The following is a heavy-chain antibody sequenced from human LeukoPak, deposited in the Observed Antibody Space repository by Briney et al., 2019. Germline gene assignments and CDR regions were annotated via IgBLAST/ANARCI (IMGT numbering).Heavy chain of an antibody. CDR1: GYSISSGYY. CDR3: ARAIAAAGSNWFDP. J-gene: IGHJ5*02. Sequence: TSETLSLTCTVSGYSISSGYYWGWIRQPPGKGLEWIGSIYHSGSTYYNPSLKSRVTISVDTSKNQFSLKLSSVTAADTAVYYCARAIAAAGSNWFDPWGQGTLVTVSS. D-gene: IGHD6-13*01. CDR2: IYHSGST. V-gene: IGHV4-38-2*02.